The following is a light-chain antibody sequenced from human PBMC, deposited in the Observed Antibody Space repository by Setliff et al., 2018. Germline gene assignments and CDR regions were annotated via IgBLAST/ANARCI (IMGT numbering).Light chain of an antibody. CDR3: TSYSHHNAL. J-gene: IGLJ2*01. Sequence: QSALTQPASVSGSPGQSITISCTGTSSDVGGYNYVSWYQQNPGKAPKLIIYDVSERPSGVSNRFSGSKSGNTASLTISGLQAEDEGDYYCTSYSHHNALFGGGTKVTVL. CDR2: DVS. CDR1: SSDVGGYNY. V-gene: IGLV2-14*03.